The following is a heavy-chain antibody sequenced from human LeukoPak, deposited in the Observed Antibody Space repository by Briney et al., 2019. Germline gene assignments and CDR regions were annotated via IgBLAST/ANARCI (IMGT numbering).Heavy chain of an antibody. CDR3: AKDIDYGGAN. Sequence: GGSLRLSCAASGFTFRNYGMHWVRQAPGKGLEWVALISDDGNNKYYADSMKGRFTISRENSKNTLYLQMNSLRAEDTAVYYCAKDIDYGGANWGQGTLVIVSS. D-gene: IGHD4-23*01. CDR1: GFTFRNYG. CDR2: ISDDGNNK. V-gene: IGHV3-30*18. J-gene: IGHJ4*02.